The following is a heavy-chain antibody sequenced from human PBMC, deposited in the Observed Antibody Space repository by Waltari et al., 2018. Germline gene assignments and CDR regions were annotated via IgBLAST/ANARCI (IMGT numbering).Heavy chain of an antibody. CDR2: IQSDGTT. CDR1: GFTVSSDF. CDR3: ARHDYGGY. J-gene: IGHJ4*02. D-gene: IGHD4-17*01. Sequence: EVHLVESGGGLVQPGGSLGLSCAASGFTVSSDFMSWVRQAPGKGLEGVSVIQSDGTTYYADSVKGRFTVSRDTSKNTVYLQMNSLRDEDTAVYYCARHDYGGYWGQGTLVTVSS. V-gene: IGHV3-66*04.